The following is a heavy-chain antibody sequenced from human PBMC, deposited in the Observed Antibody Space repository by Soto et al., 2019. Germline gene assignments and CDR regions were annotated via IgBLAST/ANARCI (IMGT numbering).Heavy chain of an antibody. CDR3: ARYGSGTYYPTTFDS. J-gene: IGHJ4*02. CDR2: IYHSGST. CDR1: GVSISSGGYS. V-gene: IGHV4-30-2*05. D-gene: IGHD3-10*01. Sequence: SETLSLTCAVSGVSISSGGYSWSWIRQPPGKGLEWIGYIYHSGSTYYNPSLKSRVTISVDTSKNQFSLKLSSVTAADTAVYYCARYGSGTYYPTTFDSWGQGTLVTVSS.